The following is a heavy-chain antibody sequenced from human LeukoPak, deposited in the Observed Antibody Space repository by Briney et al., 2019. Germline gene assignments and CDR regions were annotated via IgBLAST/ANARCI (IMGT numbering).Heavy chain of an antibody. D-gene: IGHD2-2*01. Sequence: GGSLRLSCAASGFTFSTYDMHWVRQAPGRGLEWVAFIRNDGTNKYYADSVKGRFTISRDNSKNTLYLQMNSLRAEDTAVYYCSRDRHCIGSTCYGLWGQGTRVTVSS. V-gene: IGHV3-30*02. CDR2: IRNDGTNK. CDR1: GFTFSTYD. J-gene: IGHJ4*02. CDR3: SRDRHCIGSTCYGL.